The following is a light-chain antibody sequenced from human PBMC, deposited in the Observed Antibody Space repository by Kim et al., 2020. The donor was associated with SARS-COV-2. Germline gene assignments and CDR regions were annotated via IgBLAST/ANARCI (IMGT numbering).Light chain of an antibody. CDR3: QSGDSTSVT. V-gene: IGLV3-25*03. J-gene: IGLJ2*01. Sequence: SYELTQPPSMSVSPGQTARITCSGDALRRKYAYWYQQKPGQAPVLVIKKDSERPSRIPERFSGSSSGTTVTLTISGVQAEDEADYYCQSGDSTSVTFGGGTQLTVL. CDR1: ALRRKY. CDR2: KDS.